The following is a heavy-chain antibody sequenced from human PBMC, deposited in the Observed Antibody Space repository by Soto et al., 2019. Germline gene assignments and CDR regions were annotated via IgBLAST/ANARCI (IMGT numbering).Heavy chain of an antibody. CDR1: GGSISSSSYY. Sequence: SETLSLTCTVSGGSISSSSYYWGWIRQPPGKGLEWIGSIYYSGSTNYNPSLKSRVTISVDTSKNQFSLKLSSVTAADTAVYYCAREGSIAARPVYFDYWGQGTLVTVSS. CDR2: IYYSGST. V-gene: IGHV4-39*07. D-gene: IGHD6-6*01. CDR3: AREGSIAARPVYFDY. J-gene: IGHJ4*02.